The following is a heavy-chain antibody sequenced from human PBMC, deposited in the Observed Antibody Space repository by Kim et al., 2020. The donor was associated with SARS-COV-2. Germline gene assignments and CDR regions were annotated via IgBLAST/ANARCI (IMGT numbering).Heavy chain of an antibody. J-gene: IGHJ5*02. V-gene: IGHV4-30-2*05. CDR3: ARDEGFLNQDLGFDP. Sequence: QSLKSRVTISVDTSKNQFSLKLSSVTAADTAVYYCARDEGFLNQDLGFDPWGQGTLVTVSS.